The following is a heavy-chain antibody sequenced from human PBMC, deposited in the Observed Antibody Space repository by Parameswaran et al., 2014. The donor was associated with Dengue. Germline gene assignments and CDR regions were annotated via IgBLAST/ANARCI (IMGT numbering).Heavy chain of an antibody. V-gene: IGHV3-30*18. CDR2: ISYDGSNK. J-gene: IGHJ3*02. Sequence: VRQAPGKGLEWVAVISYDGSNKYYADSVKGRFTISRDNSKNTLYLQMNSLRAEDTAVYYCAKDTDSSGVYDAFDIWGQGTMVTVSS. CDR3: AKDTDSSGVYDAFDI. D-gene: IGHD3-22*01.